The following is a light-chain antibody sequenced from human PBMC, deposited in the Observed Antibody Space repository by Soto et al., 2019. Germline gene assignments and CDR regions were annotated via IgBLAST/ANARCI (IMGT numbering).Light chain of an antibody. CDR1: QSISSW. CDR2: KAS. Sequence: DIQMTQSPSTLSASVGDRVTITGRASQSISSWLAWYQQKPGKAPKLLIYKASSLESGVPSRFSGSGSGTELTLTISSLQPDDFATYYCQQYNSYSPTFGGGTKVEIK. V-gene: IGKV1-5*03. J-gene: IGKJ4*01. CDR3: QQYNSYSPT.